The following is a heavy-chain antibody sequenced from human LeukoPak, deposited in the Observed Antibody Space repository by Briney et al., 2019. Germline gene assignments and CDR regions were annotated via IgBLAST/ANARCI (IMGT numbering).Heavy chain of an antibody. D-gene: IGHD2-15*01. J-gene: IGHJ4*02. CDR3: ARVASGGPIPY. CDR2: ISSSGSTI. CDR1: GSTFSSYE. Sequence: PGGSLRLSCAASGSTFSSYEMNWVRQAPGKGLEWVSYISSSGSTIYYADSVKGRFTISRDNAKNSLYLQMNSLRAEDTAVYYCARVASGGPIPYWGQGTLVTVSS. V-gene: IGHV3-48*03.